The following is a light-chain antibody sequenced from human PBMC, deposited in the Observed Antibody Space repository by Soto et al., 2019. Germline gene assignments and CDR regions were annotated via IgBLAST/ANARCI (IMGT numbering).Light chain of an antibody. Sequence: QSALTQPASVSGSPGQSITISCTGTSSDIGAYNYVSWYQQHPGKAPKLMIYEVSDRPSGVSTRFSGYKSGNTASLTISGLQAEDEADYYCSSYTSISTLVFGSGT. CDR3: SSYTSISTLV. V-gene: IGLV2-14*01. CDR1: SSDIGAYNY. CDR2: EVS. J-gene: IGLJ1*01.